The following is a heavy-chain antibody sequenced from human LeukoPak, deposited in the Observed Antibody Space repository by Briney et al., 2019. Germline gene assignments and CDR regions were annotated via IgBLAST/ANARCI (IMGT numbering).Heavy chain of an antibody. D-gene: IGHD2-15*01. CDR2: IYHSGST. J-gene: IGHJ4*02. CDR3: ARGRGYCSGGSCYSDY. Sequence: SETLSLTCAVSGGSISSGGYSWSWIRQPPGKGLEWIGYIYHSGSTYYNPSLKSRVTISVDRSKNQFSLKLSSVTAADTAVYYCARGRGYCSGGSCYSDYWGQGTLVTVSS. V-gene: IGHV4-30-2*01. CDR1: GGSISSGGYS.